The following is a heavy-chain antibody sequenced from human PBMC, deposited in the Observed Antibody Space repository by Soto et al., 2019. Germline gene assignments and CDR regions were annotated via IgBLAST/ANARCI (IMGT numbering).Heavy chain of an antibody. V-gene: IGHV3-23*01. CDR3: AQAGKELRFLECSFPNWFDP. Sequence: GGSLRLSCAASGFTFSSYAMSWVRQAPGKGLEWVSAISGSGGSTYYADSVKGRFTISRDNSKNTLYLQMNSLRAEDTAVYYCAQAGKELRFLECSFPNWFDPWGQGTLVTVSS. J-gene: IGHJ5*02. CDR1: GFTFSSYA. D-gene: IGHD3-3*01. CDR2: ISGSGGST.